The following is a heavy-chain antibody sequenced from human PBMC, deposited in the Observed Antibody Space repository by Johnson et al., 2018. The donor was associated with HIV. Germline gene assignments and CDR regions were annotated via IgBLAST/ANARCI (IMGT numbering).Heavy chain of an antibody. J-gene: IGHJ3*01. CDR3: TTAHVVTAFDV. CDR2: IKMNSEGEKT. Sequence: VQLVESGGGLVKPGGSLRLSCVASGFSFSKAWMSWVRQAPGKGLEWVGRIKMNSEGEKTDYAAPVKDRFTISRDDSIDTVYLPVNCLKTEDTGVYYCTTAHVVTAFDVWGQGTMVTVSS. CDR1: GFSFSKAW. V-gene: IGHV3-15*01. D-gene: IGHD2-21*02.